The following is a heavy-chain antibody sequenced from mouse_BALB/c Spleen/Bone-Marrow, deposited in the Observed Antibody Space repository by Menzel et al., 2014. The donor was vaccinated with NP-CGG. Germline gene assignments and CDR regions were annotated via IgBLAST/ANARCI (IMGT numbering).Heavy chain of an antibody. CDR2: ISTYYGDA. J-gene: IGHJ3*01. D-gene: IGHD4-1*01. V-gene: IGHV1S137*01. CDR3: ARIGIGNIGGAY. Sequence: VQRVESGAELVRPGVSVKISCKGSGYTFTDYAMHRVKQSHAKSLEWIGVISTYYGDANYNQKFKGKATLTVDKSSSTAYMHLNSLTSEDSAVYYCARIGIGNIGGAYWGQGTLVTVSA. CDR1: GYTFTDYA.